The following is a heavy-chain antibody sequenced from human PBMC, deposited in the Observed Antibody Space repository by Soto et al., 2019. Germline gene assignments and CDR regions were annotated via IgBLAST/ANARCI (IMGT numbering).Heavy chain of an antibody. CDR3: ARGYSYTQPVFDY. V-gene: IGHV3-53*01. D-gene: IGHD5-18*01. CDR2: IYSSGST. Sequence: GGSLRLSCAASGFTVSNNYMTWVRQAPGKGLEWVSFIYSSGSTYYADSVKGRFTFSRDNFKNTLYLQMNSLRAEDTAVYYCARGYSYTQPVFDYWGLGTLVTVSS. CDR1: GFTVSNNY. J-gene: IGHJ4*02.